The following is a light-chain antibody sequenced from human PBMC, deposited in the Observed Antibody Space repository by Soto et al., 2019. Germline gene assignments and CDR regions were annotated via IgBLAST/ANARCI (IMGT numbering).Light chain of an antibody. Sequence: EILLTHSPATLSLSPGERATLSCRASQTVSSSYLAWYQQKPGQAPRLLIYGASSRATGIPDRFSGSGSGTDFTLTISRLEPEDFAVYYCQQFRSSPPTFGQGTKVEIK. J-gene: IGKJ1*01. CDR3: QQFRSSPPT. CDR1: QTVSSSY. V-gene: IGKV3-20*01. CDR2: GAS.